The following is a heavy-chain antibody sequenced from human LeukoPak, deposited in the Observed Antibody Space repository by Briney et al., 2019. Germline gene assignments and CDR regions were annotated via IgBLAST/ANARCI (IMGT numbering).Heavy chain of an antibody. CDR1: GFSFSSHD. D-gene: IGHD3-10*01. Sequence: GGSLRLSCAASGFSFSSHDMHWVRQAPGKGLEWVSVVWSDGSNKYYADSVKGRFTISRDNSRNTVYLQMNSLRDEDTAVYYCASGTYYGSGSWGYWGQGTLVTVSS. J-gene: IGHJ4*02. CDR2: VWSDGSNK. CDR3: ASGTYYGSGSWGY. V-gene: IGHV3-33*01.